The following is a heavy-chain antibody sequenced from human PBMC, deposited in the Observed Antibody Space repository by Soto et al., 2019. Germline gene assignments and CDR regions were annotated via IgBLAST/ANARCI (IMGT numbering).Heavy chain of an antibody. J-gene: IGHJ4*02. CDR1: GFPFSTYG. CDR3: ASRSPALDY. D-gene: IGHD2-2*01. V-gene: IGHV3-33*01. CDR2: IWSDGGNK. Sequence: QVQLVESGGGVVQPGRSLRLSCAASGFPFSTYGMHWVRKAPGKGLEWVAVIWSDGGNKYYADSVKGRFTISRDNSKNMLYLQMNSLRAEDTAVYYCASRSPALDYWGQGTLVTVSS.